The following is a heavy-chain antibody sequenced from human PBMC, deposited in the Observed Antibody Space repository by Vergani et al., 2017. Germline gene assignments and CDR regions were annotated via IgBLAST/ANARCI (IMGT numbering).Heavy chain of an antibody. CDR2: ISSSSSTI. D-gene: IGHD1-14*01. CDR1: GFTFSSYS. V-gene: IGHV3-48*02. J-gene: IGHJ5*02. CDR3: ARDLRLLYNRFDP. Sequence: EVQLVESGGGLVQPGGSLRLSCAASGFTFSSYSMNWVRQAPGKGLEWVSYISSSSSTIYYADSVKGRFTISRDNSKSTMYLQMSSLRDEDTGVYYCARDLRLLYNRFDPWGQGTLVTVSS.